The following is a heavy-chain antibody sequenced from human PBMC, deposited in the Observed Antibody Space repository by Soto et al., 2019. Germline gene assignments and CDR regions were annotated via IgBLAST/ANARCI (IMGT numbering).Heavy chain of an antibody. CDR1: GGSISSYY. CDR2: IYTSGST. D-gene: IGHD3-22*01. CDR3: ARDLTLYDSSGYYP. J-gene: IGHJ5*02. Sequence: PSETLSFTCTVSGGSISSYYWSWIRQPAGKGLEWIGRIYTSGSTNYNPSLKSRVTMSVDTSKNQFSLKLSSVTAADTAVYYCARDLTLYDSSGYYPWGQGTLVTVSS. V-gene: IGHV4-4*07.